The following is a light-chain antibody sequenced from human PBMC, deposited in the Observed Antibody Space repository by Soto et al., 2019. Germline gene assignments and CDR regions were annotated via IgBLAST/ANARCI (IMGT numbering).Light chain of an antibody. CDR1: QSVGTY. CDR3: QQTYSTPLT. Sequence: DIQMTHSPSSLSASVGDRVIVTCRASQSVGTYVNWYQHKPGRAPTLLIYDASTLQSGVPSRFGGRASGTNFTLTISSLHPKDLATYYCQQTYSTPLTFGQWTKVEIK. J-gene: IGKJ1*01. CDR2: DAS. V-gene: IGKV1-39*01.